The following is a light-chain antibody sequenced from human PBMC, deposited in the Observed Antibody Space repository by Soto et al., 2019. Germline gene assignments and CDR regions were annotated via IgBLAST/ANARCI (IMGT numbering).Light chain of an antibody. V-gene: IGKV3-15*01. CDR1: QSVSSN. CDR2: GAS. CDR3: QQYNNWPPGA. J-gene: IGKJ4*01. Sequence: EIVMTQSPATLSVSPGERATLSCRASQSVSSNLAWYQQKPGQAPRLLIYGASTRATGIPARFSGSGSGTEFTLTISSLQCEDFAVYYCQQYNNWPPGAFGGGTKVEIK.